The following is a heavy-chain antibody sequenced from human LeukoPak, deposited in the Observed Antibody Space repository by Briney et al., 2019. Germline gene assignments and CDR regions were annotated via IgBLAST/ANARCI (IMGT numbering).Heavy chain of an antibody. CDR2: IKQDGSDK. D-gene: IGHD1-1*01. Sequence: GGSLRLSCAASGFTFSAYWMSWFRQAPGKGLEWLANIKQDGSDKQYVDSVKGRFAISGDNAKTSVYLQMNSLRAEDTAVYYCVSTTRSSPFDNWGQGTLVTVSS. CDR3: VSTTRSSPFDN. J-gene: IGHJ4*02. CDR1: GFTFSAYW. V-gene: IGHV3-7*01.